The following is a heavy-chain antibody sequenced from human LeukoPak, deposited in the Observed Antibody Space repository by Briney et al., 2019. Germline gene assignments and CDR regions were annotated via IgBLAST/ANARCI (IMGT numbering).Heavy chain of an antibody. CDR1: GFTFSNAW. D-gene: IGHD4-17*01. CDR2: IKSKTDGGTT. J-gene: IGHJ4*02. CDR3: TTDLTYGGYPVGY. Sequence: GGSLRLSCAASGFTFSNAWMSWVRQAPGKGLEWVGRIKSKTDGGTTDYAAPVKGRFTISRDDSKNTLYLQMNSLKTEDTAVYYCTTDLTYGGYPVGYWGQGTLVTVSS. V-gene: IGHV3-15*01.